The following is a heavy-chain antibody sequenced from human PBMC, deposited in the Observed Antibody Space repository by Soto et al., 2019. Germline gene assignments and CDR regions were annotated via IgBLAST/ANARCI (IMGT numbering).Heavy chain of an antibody. CDR3: ARGGNWNYDYYYYYGMDV. J-gene: IGHJ6*02. CDR1: GYTFTSYA. CDR2: INAGNGNT. V-gene: IGHV1-3*01. Sequence: ASVKVSCKASGYTFTSYAMHWVRQAPGQRLEWMGWINAGNGNTKYSQKFQGRVTITRVTSASTAYMELSSLRSEDTAVYYCARGGNWNYDYYYYYGMDVWGQGTTVTVSS. D-gene: IGHD1-7*01.